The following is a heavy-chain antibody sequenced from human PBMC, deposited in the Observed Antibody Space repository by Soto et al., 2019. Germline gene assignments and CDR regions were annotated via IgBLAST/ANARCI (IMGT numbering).Heavy chain of an antibody. CDR3: ARRYYYDSSGYPSDAFDI. CDR2: IYYSGST. D-gene: IGHD3-22*01. Sequence: QVQLQESGPGLVKPSETLSLTCTVSGGSISSYYWSWIRQPPGKGLEWIGYIYYSGSTNYNPSLKSRVTISVDTSKNQFSLKLSSVTAADTAVYYCARRYYYDSSGYPSDAFDIWGQGTMVTVSS. CDR1: GGSISSYY. J-gene: IGHJ3*02. V-gene: IGHV4-59*01.